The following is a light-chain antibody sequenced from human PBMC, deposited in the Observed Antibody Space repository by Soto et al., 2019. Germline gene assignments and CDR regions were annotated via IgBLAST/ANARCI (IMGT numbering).Light chain of an antibody. CDR3: QQYDNLPIT. CDR2: DAS. CDR1: QDISNY. J-gene: IGKJ5*01. Sequence: DVQMTQSPSSLSASVGDRVTITCQASQDISNYLNWYQQKPGKAPKLLIYDASNLETVVPSRFSGSGSGTDFTFTISSLQHEDIATYYCQQYDNLPITFGHGTRLEIK. V-gene: IGKV1-33*01.